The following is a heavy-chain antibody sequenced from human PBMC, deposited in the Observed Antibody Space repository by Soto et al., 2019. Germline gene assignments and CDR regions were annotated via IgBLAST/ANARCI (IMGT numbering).Heavy chain of an antibody. J-gene: IGHJ4*02. CDR3: ARDPPALDY. CDR2: ISAYNGNT. V-gene: IGHV1-18*01. D-gene: IGHD2-2*01. CDR1: GYTFASYA. Sequence: QVQLVQSGAEVKKPGASVKVSCKASGYTFASYAISWMRQAPGQGLEWMGWISAYNGNTNHAQKLQGRVTMTTDTSTRIAYMELRSLSFYDSAVYYCARDPPALDYWGQGTLVTVSS.